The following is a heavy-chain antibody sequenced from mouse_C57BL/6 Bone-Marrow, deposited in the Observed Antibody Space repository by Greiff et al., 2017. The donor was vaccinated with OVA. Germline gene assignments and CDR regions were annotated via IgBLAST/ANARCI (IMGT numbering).Heavy chain of an antibody. CDR3: ARSDLDY. J-gene: IGHJ2*01. V-gene: IGHV1-55*01. CDR2: IYPGSGST. CDR1: GFTFTSYW. Sequence: QVQLQQPGAELVKPGASVTMSCTASGFTFTSYWITWVKQRPGQGLEWIGAIYPGSGSTNYNEKFKSKATLTVDTSSSTAYMQRSSLTSEDSAVYDWARSDLDYWGQGTTLTVSS.